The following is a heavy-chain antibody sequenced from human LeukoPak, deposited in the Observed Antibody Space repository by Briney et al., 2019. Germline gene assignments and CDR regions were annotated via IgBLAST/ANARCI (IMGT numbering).Heavy chain of an antibody. CDR1: GGSISDYY. D-gene: IGHD1-14*01. CDR2: FYNSGSS. V-gene: IGHV4-59*01. CDR3: ARAPGGHPTTHYFDY. Sequence: SETLSLTCTVSGGSISDYYRGWIRQPPGKGLEWIGYFYNSGSSTYNPSLKSRVTISVDTSKEQFSLKVNSVTAADTAVYYCARAPGGHPTTHYFDYWGQGTLVTVSS. J-gene: IGHJ4*02.